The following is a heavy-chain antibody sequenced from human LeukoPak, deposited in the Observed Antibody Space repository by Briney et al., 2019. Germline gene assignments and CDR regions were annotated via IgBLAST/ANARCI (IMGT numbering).Heavy chain of an antibody. Sequence: ASVKVSCKSSGATFTDYGISWVRHAPGQGLEWMGRIIPIFTTANYAQKFQGRVTITADTSTNTAYMELTSLRSEDTAVYYCASDGGFEYYFDYWGQGTLLTVSS. CDR1: GATFTDYG. CDR3: ASDGGFEYYFDY. D-gene: IGHD2/OR15-2a*01. CDR2: IIPIFTTA. V-gene: IGHV1-69*06. J-gene: IGHJ4*02.